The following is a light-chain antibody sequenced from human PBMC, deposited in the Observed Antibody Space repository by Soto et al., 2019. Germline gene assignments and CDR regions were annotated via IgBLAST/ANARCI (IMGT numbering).Light chain of an antibody. V-gene: IGKV3-11*01. CDR3: QQRSTWPMT. Sequence: EIVLTQSPATLSLSPGDRATLSCRANQSAGSSLAWIRQRPGQAPSLVIYDAFNRASGTPARFSGSGSGTDFTLTISSLESADFATYYCQQRSTWPMTFGQGTRLEI. CDR2: DAF. J-gene: IGKJ5*01. CDR1: QSAGSS.